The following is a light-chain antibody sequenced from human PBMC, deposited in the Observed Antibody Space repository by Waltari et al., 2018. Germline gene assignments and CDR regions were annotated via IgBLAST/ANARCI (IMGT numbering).Light chain of an antibody. CDR3: ASYTSTNTVL. V-gene: IGLV2-14*03. CDR1: NSDISYYNF. J-gene: IGLJ2*01. Sequence: QSALTQPASVSGSPGQSITISCAGTNSDISYYNFFSWYQQHPGKAPKLMIFDVNRWPSGVSTRFAGAKAGNTASLTISGLQAEDEADYFCASYTSTNTVLFGGGTKVTVL. CDR2: DVN.